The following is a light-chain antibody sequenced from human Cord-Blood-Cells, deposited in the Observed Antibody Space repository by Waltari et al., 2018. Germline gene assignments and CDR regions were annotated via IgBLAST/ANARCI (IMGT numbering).Light chain of an antibody. J-gene: IGKJ4*01. CDR2: AAS. Sequence: DIKMTQSPSSLSASVGDRVTITCRASQSISSYLNWYQQKPGKAPKLLIYAASRLQSGVPSRFSGSGSGTDFTRTISSLQPEDFATYDCQQSYSTPLTFGGGTKVEIK. CDR3: QQSYSTPLT. CDR1: QSISSY. V-gene: IGKV1-39*01.